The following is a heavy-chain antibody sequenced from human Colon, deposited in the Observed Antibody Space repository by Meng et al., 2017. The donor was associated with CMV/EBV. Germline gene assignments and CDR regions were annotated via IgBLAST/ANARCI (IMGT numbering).Heavy chain of an antibody. D-gene: IGHD2-21*02. CDR3: TKGATFGVTAPDY. V-gene: IGHV3-23*01. J-gene: IGHJ4*02. CDR1: GFSISNSR. Sequence: GESLKISCAASGFSISNSRMSWVRRAPGKGLEWISRIRDSDGVASYADSVRGRFTISRDISQNTLYLQMNSLKVEDTAVYYCTKGATFGVTAPDYWGQGTTVTVSS. CDR2: IRDSDGVA.